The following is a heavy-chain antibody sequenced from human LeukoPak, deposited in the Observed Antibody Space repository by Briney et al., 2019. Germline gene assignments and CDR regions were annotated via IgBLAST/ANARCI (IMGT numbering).Heavy chain of an antibody. Sequence: ASVKVSCKASGGTFSSYAISWVRQAPGQGLGWMGGIIPIFGTANCAQKFQGRVTITADESTSTAYMELSSLRSEDTAVYYCARESGNDSSGYYYAPYYYYGMDVWGQGTTVTVSS. D-gene: IGHD3-22*01. CDR3: ARESGNDSSGYYYAPYYYYGMDV. V-gene: IGHV1-69*13. CDR2: IIPIFGTA. CDR1: GGTFSSYA. J-gene: IGHJ6*02.